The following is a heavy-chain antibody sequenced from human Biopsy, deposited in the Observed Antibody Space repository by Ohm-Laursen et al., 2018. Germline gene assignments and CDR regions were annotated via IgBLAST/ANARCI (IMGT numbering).Heavy chain of an antibody. D-gene: IGHD3-9*01. CDR3: ATKLTGYFHH. J-gene: IGHJ1*01. CDR2: NIPILGTG. CDR1: GGTFRNYG. V-gene: IGHV1-69*06. Sequence: SSVKVSCKAPGGTFRNYGVNWVRQAPGQGLEWLGGNIPILGTGNYAQKFQDRVTVAADTSTSTATMELRSLRSDDTAVYYCATKLTGYFHHWGQGILVIVSS.